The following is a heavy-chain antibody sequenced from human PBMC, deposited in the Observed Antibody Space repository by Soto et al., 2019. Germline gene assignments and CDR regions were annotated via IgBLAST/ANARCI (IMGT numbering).Heavy chain of an antibody. D-gene: IGHD3-10*01. V-gene: IGHV3-23*01. CDR2: ISGSGGST. CDR3: AKDGDLLWFGEPYNWFDH. CDR1: GVTFSSYA. Sequence: GGSLRLSCAASGVTFSSYAMSWVRQAPGKGLEWVSAISGSGGSTYYADSVKGRFTISRDNSKNTLYLQMNSLRAEDTAVYYCAKDGDLLWFGEPYNWFDHWGQGTLVTVSS. J-gene: IGHJ5*02.